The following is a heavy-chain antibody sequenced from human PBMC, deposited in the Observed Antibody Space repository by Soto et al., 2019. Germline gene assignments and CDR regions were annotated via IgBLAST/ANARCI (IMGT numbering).Heavy chain of an antibody. J-gene: IGHJ5*02. CDR1: GFTFRNHG. D-gene: IGHD1-1*01. CDR2: IWYDGSEK. V-gene: IGHV3-33*01. Sequence: QVQLVESGGGVVQPGRFLRLSCEGSGFTFRNHGMHWIRQSPGKGLEWLAVIWYDGSEKYYADSVKGRFTISRDNSKNTLYLQMNSLKVEDTAIYYCARWSNNKVVDPWGQGTVVTVS. CDR3: ARWSNNKVVDP.